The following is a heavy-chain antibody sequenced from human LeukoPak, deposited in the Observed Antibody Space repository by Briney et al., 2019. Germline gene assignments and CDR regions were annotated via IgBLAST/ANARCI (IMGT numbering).Heavy chain of an antibody. V-gene: IGHV3-66*01. CDR2: TYSGGST. D-gene: IGHD1-26*01. CDR3: AKAWGYSGSYPTDY. J-gene: IGHJ4*02. CDR1: GFTVSSNY. Sequence: GGSLRLSCAASGFTVSSNYMSWVRQVPGKGLEWVSITYSGGSTYYADSVKGRFTISRDNSKNTLYLQMNSLRAEDTAVYYCAKAWGYSGSYPTDYWGQGTLVTVSS.